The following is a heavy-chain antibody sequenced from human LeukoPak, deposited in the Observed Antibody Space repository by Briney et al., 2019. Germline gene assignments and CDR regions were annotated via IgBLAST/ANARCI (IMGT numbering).Heavy chain of an antibody. CDR3: AKYLAVGAFDY. V-gene: IGHV3-30*02. CDR2: IWYDGSDK. D-gene: IGHD6-19*01. J-gene: IGHJ4*02. Sequence: PGGSLRLSCAASGFTFSSYGMHWVRQAPGKGLEWVSFIWYDGSDKYYADSVKGRFTISRDNSKNTLYLQMHSLRAEDTAVYYCAKYLAVGAFDYWGQGTLVTVSS. CDR1: GFTFSSYG.